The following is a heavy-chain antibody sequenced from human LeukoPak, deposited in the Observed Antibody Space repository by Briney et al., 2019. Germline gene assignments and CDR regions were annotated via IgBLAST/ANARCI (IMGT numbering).Heavy chain of an antibody. CDR2: IYHSGST. CDR1: GDSISSGNW. CDR3: ARGNVALGETYYFDY. V-gene: IGHV4-4*02. D-gene: IGHD3-3*02. J-gene: IGHJ4*02. Sequence: SETLSLTCAVSGDSISSGNWWSWVRQPPAKGLEWIGEIYHSGSTNYNPSLKSRVTISVDKSKNQFSLELSSVTAADAAVYYCARGNVALGETYYFDYWGQGTLVTVSS.